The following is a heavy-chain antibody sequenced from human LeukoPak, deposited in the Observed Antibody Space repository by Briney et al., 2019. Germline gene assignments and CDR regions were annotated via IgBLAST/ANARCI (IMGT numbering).Heavy chain of an antibody. J-gene: IGHJ4*02. Sequence: GGSLRLSCTASGFTFGDYSMNWVRQAPGKGLEWVSPISSSSSYIYYADPVKGRSTISRDNSKNTLHVQMKILRAADTAVYSCAKDFVVVPGNVNYFDYWGQGTLVTVSS. CDR3: AKDFVVVPGNVNYFDY. CDR2: ISSSSSYI. CDR1: GFTFGDYS. V-gene: IGHV3-21*04. D-gene: IGHD2-21*02.